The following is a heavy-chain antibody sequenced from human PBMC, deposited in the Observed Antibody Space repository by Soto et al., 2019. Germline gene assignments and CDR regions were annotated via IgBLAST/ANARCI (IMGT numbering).Heavy chain of an antibody. J-gene: IGHJ5*02. D-gene: IGHD3-10*01. CDR2: IATYYSNR. CDR1: GDTFTNFG. CDR3: ATVLRGVVNWFDT. V-gene: IGHV1-18*01. Sequence: HLVQSGPEVKKPGASITVSCKTSGDTFTNFGLSWVRQAPGQGLEWMGWIATYYSNRNYAQKFQGRLTLTTDTSTSTAYMELKSVLYDDTAVYYCATVLRGVVNWFDTWGQGTLVTVSS.